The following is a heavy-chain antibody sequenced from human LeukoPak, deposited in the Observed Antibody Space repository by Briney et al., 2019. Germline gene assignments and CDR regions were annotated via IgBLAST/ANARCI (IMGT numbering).Heavy chain of an antibody. CDR3: ARGTGYSRTPFDY. V-gene: IGHV4-34*01. Sequence: PSETLSLTCTVSGGSISSYYWSWIRQPPGKGLEWIGEINHSGSTNYNPSLKSRVTISVDTSKNQFSLKLSSVTAADTAVYYCARGTGYSRTPFDYWGQGTLVTVSS. CDR2: INHSGST. J-gene: IGHJ4*02. D-gene: IGHD6-13*01. CDR1: GGSISSYY.